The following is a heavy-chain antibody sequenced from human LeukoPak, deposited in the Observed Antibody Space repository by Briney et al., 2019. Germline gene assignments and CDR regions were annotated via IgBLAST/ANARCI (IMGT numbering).Heavy chain of an antibody. CDR1: GGTPIDYA. CDR2: IIPALGVP. V-gene: IGHV1-69*10. J-gene: IGHJ4*02. D-gene: IGHD1-1*01. CDR3: ARDRPTWKFEVDYFDY. Sequence: ASVKVSCKASGGTPIDYAISWVRQAPGQGLEWMGRIIPALGVPNYAQQFQGRVTITADESTNTAYMEMRGLRAEDTAVYYCARDRPTWKFEVDYFDYWGQGTLVIVSS.